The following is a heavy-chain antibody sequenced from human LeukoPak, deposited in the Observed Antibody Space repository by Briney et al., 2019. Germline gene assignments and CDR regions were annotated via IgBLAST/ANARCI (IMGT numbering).Heavy chain of an antibody. CDR2: MNPNSGNT. CDR1: GYTFTSYD. Sequence: ASVKVSCKASGYTFTSYDINWVRQATGQGLEWMGWMNPNSGNTGYAQKFQGRVTMTRNTSISTAYMELSSLRSEDTAVYYCARGPPAGYSSSWYLNYWGQGTLVTVSS. CDR3: ARGPPAGYSSSWYLNY. V-gene: IGHV1-8*01. J-gene: IGHJ4*02. D-gene: IGHD6-13*01.